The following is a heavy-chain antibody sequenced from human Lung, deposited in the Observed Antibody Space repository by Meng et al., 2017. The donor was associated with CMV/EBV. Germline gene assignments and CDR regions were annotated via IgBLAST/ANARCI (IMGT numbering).Heavy chain of an antibody. CDR3: ARDHHTLYDSSGYYYYYGMDV. CDR1: GGTFSSYA. D-gene: IGHD3-22*01. V-gene: IGHV1-69*05. Sequence: SVKVSCKASGGTFSSYAISWVRQAPGQGLEWMGGIIPIFGTANYAQKFQGRVTITTDESTSTAYMELSSLRSEDTAVYYCARDHHTLYDSSGYYYYYGMDVWGQGTTVTVSS. J-gene: IGHJ6*02. CDR2: IIPIFGTA.